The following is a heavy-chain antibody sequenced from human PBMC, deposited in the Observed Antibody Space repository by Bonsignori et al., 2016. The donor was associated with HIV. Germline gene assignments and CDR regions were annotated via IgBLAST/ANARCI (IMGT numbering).Heavy chain of an antibody. V-gene: IGHV1-2*02. J-gene: IGHJ3*01. Sequence: WVRQAPGQGLEWMGWINPNSGGTNYAQKFQGRVTMTRDTSISTAYMELSRLRSDDTAVYYCARDAELTGDHPDAFVCLGPKGQWSPSPQ. D-gene: IGHD7-27*01. CDR2: INPNSGGT. CDR3: ARDAELTGDHPDAFVC.